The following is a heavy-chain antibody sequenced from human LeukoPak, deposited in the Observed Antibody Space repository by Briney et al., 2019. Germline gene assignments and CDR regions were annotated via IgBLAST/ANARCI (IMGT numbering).Heavy chain of an antibody. J-gene: IGHJ4*02. CDR2: IWFDGTSK. D-gene: IGHD6-19*01. CDR3: ASAAGPFDN. CDR1: GFIFNTYG. V-gene: IGHV3-33*01. Sequence: GSSLRLSCAASGFIFNTYGMHWVRQAPGKGLEWVAVIWFDGTSKYYADSVRGRFTISRDNSKNTLYLQMNSLRAEDTALYYCASAAGPFDNWGQGTPVTVSS.